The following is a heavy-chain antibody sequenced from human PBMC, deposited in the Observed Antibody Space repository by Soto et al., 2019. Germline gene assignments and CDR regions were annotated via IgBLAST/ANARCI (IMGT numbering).Heavy chain of an antibody. J-gene: IGHJ5*02. Sequence: QVQLQESGPGLVKPSGTLVLTCAVSRGSISRSNWWSWVRQPPGKGLEWIGEIYQSGSTNYNPSLQSRVTISVVKSKTQCTLKLSSMTAAATAVYYCAKGRGDNGSGGICYAPRYTWFDPWGQGTLVTVSS. D-gene: IGHD2-15*01. CDR3: AKGRGDNGSGGICYAPRYTWFDP. CDR2: IYQSGST. V-gene: IGHV4-4*02. CDR1: RGSISRSNW.